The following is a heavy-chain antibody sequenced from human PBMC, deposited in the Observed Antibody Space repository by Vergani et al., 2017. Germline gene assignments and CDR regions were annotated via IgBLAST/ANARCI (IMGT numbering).Heavy chain of an antibody. V-gene: IGHV3-23*01. Sequence: EVQLLESGGGLVQPGGSLRLSCAASGFTFSSYAMSWVRQAPGKGLEWVSAISGSGGSTYYADSVKGRFTISRDNSKNTLYLQMNSLRAEDTAVYYFARYCSSTSCYYYYYYYYMDVWGKGTTVTVSS. D-gene: IGHD2-2*01. J-gene: IGHJ6*03. CDR3: ARYCSSTSCYYYYYYYYMDV. CDR1: GFTFSSYA. CDR2: ISGSGGST.